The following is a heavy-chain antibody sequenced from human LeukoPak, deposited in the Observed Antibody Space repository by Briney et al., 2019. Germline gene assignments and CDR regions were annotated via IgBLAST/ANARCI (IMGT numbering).Heavy chain of an antibody. J-gene: IGHJ4*02. V-gene: IGHV3-21*01. CDR2: ISSSSSYI. D-gene: IGHD6-13*01. CDR1: GFTCSSYS. Sequence: GGSLRLFCGAWGFTCSSYSMNWVGQARGKGREWVSSISSSSSYIYYADSVKGRFTISRDNAKNSLYLQMNSLRAEDTAVYYCARAQTGYSSSSDFDYWGQGTLVTVSS. CDR3: ARAQTGYSSSSDFDY.